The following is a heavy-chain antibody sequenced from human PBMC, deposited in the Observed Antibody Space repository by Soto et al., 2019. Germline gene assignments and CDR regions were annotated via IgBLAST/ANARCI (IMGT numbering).Heavy chain of an antibody. J-gene: IGHJ3*01. V-gene: IGHV4-31*02. Sequence: WTWIRQRPGTGLEWIGHISYFGDTHYSPSLTSRVTISLDPSKNQFSLELTSVKAADTAVYYCATSPPGDNDAFDVWGQGTLVSVSS. CDR3: ATSPPGDNDAFDV. D-gene: IGHD4-17*01. CDR2: ISYFGDT.